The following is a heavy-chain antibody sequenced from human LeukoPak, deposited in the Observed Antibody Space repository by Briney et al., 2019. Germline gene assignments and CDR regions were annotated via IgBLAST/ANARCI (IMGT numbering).Heavy chain of an antibody. J-gene: IGHJ4*02. D-gene: IGHD6-19*01. Sequence: GGSLRLSCVASGFTFSSYAMSWVRQAPGKGLEWVSGISGSGGSTYYADSVKGRFTISRDNSKNALFLQMNSLRAEDTAVYYCAKETYSSGWYPYFDYWGQGTLVTVSS. CDR1: GFTFSSYA. CDR2: ISGSGGST. V-gene: IGHV3-23*01. CDR3: AKETYSSGWYPYFDY.